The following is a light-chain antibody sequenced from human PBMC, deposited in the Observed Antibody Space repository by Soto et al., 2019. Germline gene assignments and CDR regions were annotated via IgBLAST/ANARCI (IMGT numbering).Light chain of an antibody. CDR2: DAS. CDR3: QQRSNWPPIT. J-gene: IGKJ5*01. V-gene: IGKV3-11*01. CDR1: QSVSSY. Sequence: EIVLTQTPATLSLSLGEKDTLYCSASQSVSSYLAWYQQKPGQAPGLLIYDASNRATGIRGRFSGSVSGPDFTLTICCLEPEEFAVDYCQQRSNWPPITFGQGTRLEIK.